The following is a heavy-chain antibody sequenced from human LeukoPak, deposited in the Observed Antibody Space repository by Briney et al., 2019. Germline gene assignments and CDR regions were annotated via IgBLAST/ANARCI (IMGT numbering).Heavy chain of an antibody. CDR3: AGTFSIAAADTPVDY. V-gene: IGHV4-4*07. CDR1: GGSISSYY. Sequence: PSETLSLTCTVSGGSISSYYWSWIRQPAGKGLEWIGRIYTSGSTNYNPSLKSRVTMSVDTSKNQFSLKLSSVTAADTAVYYCAGTFSIAAADTPVDYWGQGTLVTVSS. CDR2: IYTSGST. J-gene: IGHJ4*02. D-gene: IGHD6-13*01.